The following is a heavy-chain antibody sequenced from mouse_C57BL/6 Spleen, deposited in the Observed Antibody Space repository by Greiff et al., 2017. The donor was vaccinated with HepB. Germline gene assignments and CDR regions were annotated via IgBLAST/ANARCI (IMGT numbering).Heavy chain of an antibody. V-gene: IGHV1-15*01. CDR3: TRQRKITTGFDY. J-gene: IGHJ2*01. CDR1: GYTFTDYE. Sequence: QVQLQQSGAELVRPGASVTLSCKASGYTFTDYEMHWVKQTPVHGLEWIGAIDPETGGTAYNQKFKGKAILTADKSSSTAYMELRSLTSEDSAVYYCTRQRKITTGFDYWGQGTTLTVSS. CDR2: IDPETGGT. D-gene: IGHD1-1*01.